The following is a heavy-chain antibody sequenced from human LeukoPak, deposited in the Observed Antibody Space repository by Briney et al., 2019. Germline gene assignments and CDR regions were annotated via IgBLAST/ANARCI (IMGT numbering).Heavy chain of an antibody. CDR3: ASFGLNWKGPGF. CDR2: ISSSGSFI. Sequence: PGGSLRLSCAASGFTFNSYSMSWVRQAPGKGLEWVSSISSSGSFINYADSMKGRFTISRDNARNSLYLQMNSLRTEDTAVYYCASFGLNWKGPGFCGQGTLVTVSP. CDR1: GFTFNSYS. D-gene: IGHD1-1*01. J-gene: IGHJ4*02. V-gene: IGHV3-21*01.